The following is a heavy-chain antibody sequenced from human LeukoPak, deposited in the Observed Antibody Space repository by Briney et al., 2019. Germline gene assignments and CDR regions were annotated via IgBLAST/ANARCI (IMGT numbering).Heavy chain of an antibody. D-gene: IGHD6-6*01. J-gene: IGHJ4*02. CDR2: ISRNGDST. Sequence: GGSLRLSCSASGFTLSTYAMHWVRQAPGRGLEYVSGISRNGDSTNYADSVKGRFTVSRDDSKNTLYLQMSSLRPEDTAVYYCVKGGRSSFYYFDCWGQGTLVTVSS. CDR1: GFTLSTYA. CDR3: VKGGRSSFYYFDC. V-gene: IGHV3-64D*09.